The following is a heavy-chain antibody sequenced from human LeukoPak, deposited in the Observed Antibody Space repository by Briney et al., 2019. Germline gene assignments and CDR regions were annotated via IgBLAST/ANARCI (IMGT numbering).Heavy chain of an antibody. CDR3: ARLRREGYSGYYYFDY. V-gene: IGHV5-51*01. J-gene: IGHJ4*02. CDR1: GYSFTSYW. D-gene: IGHD5-12*01. Sequence: GESLKISCKGSGYSFTSYWIGWVRQMPGKGLEWMGIIYPGDSDTRYSPSFQGQVTISADKSVSTACLQWSSLKASDTAMYYCARLRREGYSGYYYFDYWGQGTLVTVSS. CDR2: IYPGDSDT.